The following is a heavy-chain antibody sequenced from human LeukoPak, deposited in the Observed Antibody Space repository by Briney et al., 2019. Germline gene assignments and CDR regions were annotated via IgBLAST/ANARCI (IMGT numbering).Heavy chain of an antibody. Sequence: GGSLRLSCAASGFTFSDYYMSWIRQAPGKGLEWLSYISSSGSAIYYADSVKGRFTISRDNANNSLFLQMNSLRAEDTAVYYCARRCYEGWNNWLDPWGQGALVTVSS. CDR1: GFTFSDYY. CDR3: ARRCYEGWNNWLDP. J-gene: IGHJ5*02. CDR2: ISSSGSAI. D-gene: IGHD3-16*01. V-gene: IGHV3-11*04.